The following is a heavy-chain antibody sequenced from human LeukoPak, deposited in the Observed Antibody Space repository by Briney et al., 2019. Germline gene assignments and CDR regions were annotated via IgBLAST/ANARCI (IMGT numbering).Heavy chain of an antibody. V-gene: IGHV1-18*01. D-gene: IGHD4-17*01. CDR1: GYTFTSYG. J-gene: IGHJ4*02. CDR3: AREGDYGDYVSPHDY. CDR2: ISAYNGNT. Sequence: AASVKVSCKASGYTFTSYGISWVRQAPGQGLEWMGWISAYNGNTNYAQKLQGRVTMTTDTSTSTAYMELRSLRSDDTAVYYCAREGDYGDYVSPHDYWGQGTLVTVSS.